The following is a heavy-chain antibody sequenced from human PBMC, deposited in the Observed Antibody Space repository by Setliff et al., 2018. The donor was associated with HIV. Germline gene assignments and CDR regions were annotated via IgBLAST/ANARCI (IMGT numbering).Heavy chain of an antibody. Sequence: SETLSLTCTVSGGSITSYYWSWIRQPAGKGLEWIGRIYTSGSTNYNPSLKSRITLSIDTSKNQFSLKLSSVTAADTAVYYCARDRYAGEIDYWGQGTLVTVSS. CDR2: IYTSGST. D-gene: IGHD3-10*01. V-gene: IGHV4-4*07. J-gene: IGHJ4*02. CDR3: ARDRYAGEIDY. CDR1: GGSITSYY.